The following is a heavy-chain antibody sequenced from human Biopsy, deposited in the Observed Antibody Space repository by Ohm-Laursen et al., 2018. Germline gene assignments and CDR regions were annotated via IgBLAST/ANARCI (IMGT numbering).Heavy chain of an antibody. CDR2: ISPKSGGT. J-gene: IGHJ4*02. V-gene: IGHV1-2*02. CDR3: ALQSVAQMKNFDY. Sequence: SSVKVSCKASGFSFTGYYIHWVRQAPGQGLEWMGWISPKSGGTNYAQKFQGNITMTKNTSMSTAYMEMSRLRSDDTAVYYCALQSVAQMKNFDYWGQGTLVIVSS. D-gene: IGHD6-19*01. CDR1: GFSFTGYY.